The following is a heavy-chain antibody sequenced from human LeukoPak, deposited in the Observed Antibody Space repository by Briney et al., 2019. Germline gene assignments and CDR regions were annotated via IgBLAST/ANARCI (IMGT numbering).Heavy chain of an antibody. CDR1: GGTFSSYA. V-gene: IGHV1-69*05. CDR2: IIPIFGTA. D-gene: IGHD1-26*01. CDR3: ARALGSGSYYYMDV. Sequence: SVKVSCTASGGTFSSYAISWVRQAPGQGLEWMGGIIPIFGTANYAQKFQGRVTITTDESTSTAYMELSSLGSEDTAVYYCARALGSGSYYYMDVWGKGTTVTVSS. J-gene: IGHJ6*03.